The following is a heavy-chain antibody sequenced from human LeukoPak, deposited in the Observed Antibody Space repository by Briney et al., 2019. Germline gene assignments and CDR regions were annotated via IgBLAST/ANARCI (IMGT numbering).Heavy chain of an antibody. J-gene: IGHJ6*04. V-gene: IGHV4-30-4*08. D-gene: IGHD6-25*01. CDR2: IYYSGST. Sequence: SQTLSLXCTVSGGSISSGDYYWSWIRQPPGKGLEWIGYIYYSGSTYYNPSLKSRVTMSVDTSKNQFSLKLSSVTAADTAVYYCARVEMGSEVGRCFADVWGKGTTVTVSS. CDR3: ARVEMGSEVGRCFADV. CDR1: GGSISSGDYY.